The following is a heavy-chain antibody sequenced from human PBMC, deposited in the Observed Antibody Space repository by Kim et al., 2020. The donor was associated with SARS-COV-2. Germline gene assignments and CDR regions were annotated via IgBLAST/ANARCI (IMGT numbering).Heavy chain of an antibody. V-gene: IGHV3-11*01. CDR1: GFTFSDYY. J-gene: IGHJ4*02. Sequence: GGSLRLSCAASGFTFSDYYMSWIRQAPGKGLEWVSYISSSGSTIYYADSVKGRFTISRDNAKNSLYLQMNSLRAEDTAVYYCARDPLIAARPRPYYFDYWGQGTLVTVSS. CDR3: ARDPLIAARPRPYYFDY. D-gene: IGHD6-6*01. CDR2: ISSSGSTI.